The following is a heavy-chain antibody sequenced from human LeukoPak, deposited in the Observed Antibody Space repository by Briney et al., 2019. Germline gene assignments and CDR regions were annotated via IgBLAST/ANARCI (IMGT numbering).Heavy chain of an antibody. V-gene: IGHV3-21*01. CDR1: GFTFSSYS. Sequence: NPGGSLRLSCAASGFTFSSYSMNWVRQAPGKGLEWVSSISSSSSYIYYADSVKGRFTISRDNAKNSLYLQMNSLRAEDTAVYYCGILDDYGGQNWFDPWGQGTLVTVSS. CDR3: GILDDYGGQNWFDP. CDR2: ISSSSSYI. D-gene: IGHD4-23*01. J-gene: IGHJ5*02.